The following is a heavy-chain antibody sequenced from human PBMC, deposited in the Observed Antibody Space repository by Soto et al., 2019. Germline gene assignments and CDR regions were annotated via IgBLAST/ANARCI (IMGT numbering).Heavy chain of an antibody. J-gene: IGHJ3*02. CDR2: IYYSGST. CDR3: ARPSKLRPPAENAFDI. D-gene: IGHD2-15*01. V-gene: IGHV4-59*08. Sequence: QVQLQESGPGLVKPSETLSLTCTVSGGSISSYYWSWIRQPPGKGLEWIGYIYYSGSTNYNPSLKSRVTISVDTSKNQFSLKLSSVTAADTAVYYCARPSKLRPPAENAFDIWGQGTMVTVSS. CDR1: GGSISSYY.